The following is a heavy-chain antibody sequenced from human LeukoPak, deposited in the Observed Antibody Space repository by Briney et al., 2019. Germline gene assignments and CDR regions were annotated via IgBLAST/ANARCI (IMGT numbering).Heavy chain of an antibody. D-gene: IGHD1-1*01. J-gene: IGHJ4*02. CDR1: GFSFSSYG. CDR3: AKDLNSWSDGTYFDY. V-gene: IGHV3-30*02. CDR2: IRFDGSNK. Sequence: GGSLRLSCAASGFSFSSYGMHWVRRAPGRGLEWVSFIRFDGSNKYYADPVKGRFTISRDNSKNTVYLQMNSLRAEDTAVYYCAKDLNSWSDGTYFDYWGQGILVTVSS.